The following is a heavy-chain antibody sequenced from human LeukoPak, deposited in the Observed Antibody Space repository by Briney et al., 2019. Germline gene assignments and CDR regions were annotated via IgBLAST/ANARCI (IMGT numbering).Heavy chain of an antibody. CDR2: ITGNNGDR. Sequence: ASVTVSCKASGYSFTSYGISWVRQAPGQGLEWMGWITGNNGDRHYVEKFRGRVTMTTDTATSTAYMELRSLGSDDTAVYYCARGPYYYDSSGYREYFQHWGQGTLVTVSS. D-gene: IGHD3-22*01. CDR1: GYSFTSYG. CDR3: ARGPYYYDSSGYREYFQH. J-gene: IGHJ1*01. V-gene: IGHV1-18*01.